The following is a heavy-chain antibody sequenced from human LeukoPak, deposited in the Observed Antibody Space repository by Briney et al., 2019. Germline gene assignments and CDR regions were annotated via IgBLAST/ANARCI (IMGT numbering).Heavy chain of an antibody. CDR2: ISSSSSYI. J-gene: IGHJ5*02. CDR3: ARVGVVVAATGNLWFDP. Sequence: GGSLRLSCAASGFTFSSYSMNWVRQAPGKGLEWVSSISSSSSYIYYADSVKGRFTISRDNAKNSLYLQMNSLRAEDTAVYYCARVGVVVAATGNLWFDPWGQGTLVTVPS. V-gene: IGHV3-21*01. D-gene: IGHD2-15*01. CDR1: GFTFSSYS.